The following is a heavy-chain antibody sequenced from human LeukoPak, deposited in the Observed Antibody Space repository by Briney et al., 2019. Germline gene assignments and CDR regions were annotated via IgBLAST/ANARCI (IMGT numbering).Heavy chain of an antibody. CDR3: ARQRRLELPDY. J-gene: IGHJ4*02. V-gene: IGHV4-39*01. CDR2: ISYSGNI. CDR1: GGSINSSTYY. D-gene: IGHD3-16*01. Sequence: SETLSLTCTVSGGSINSSTYYWGWIRQPPGKGLEWIGSISYSGNIYYNPSLKSRVTISVDTSKNQFSLKLSSVTAADTAVYYCARQRRLELPDYWGQGTLVTVSS.